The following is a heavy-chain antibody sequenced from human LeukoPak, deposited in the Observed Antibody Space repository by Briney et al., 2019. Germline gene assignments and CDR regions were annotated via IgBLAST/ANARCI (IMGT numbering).Heavy chain of an antibody. V-gene: IGHV3-21*04. D-gene: IGHD2/OR15-2a*01. CDR3: ARGRDENLWQAVY. CDR1: RFTFSSYS. CDR2: ISTSSRYI. Sequence: GGSLRLSCAGSRFTFSSYSLNWVRQAPGKGLEWVSSISTSSRYIYYADSVKGRFTISRDNAKNSLHLQMNSLRAEDTAVYYCARGRDENLWQAVYWGQGSLVTVSS. J-gene: IGHJ4*02.